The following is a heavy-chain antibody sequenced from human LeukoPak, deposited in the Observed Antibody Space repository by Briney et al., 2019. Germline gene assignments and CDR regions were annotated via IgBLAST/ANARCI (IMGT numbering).Heavy chain of an antibody. CDR3: ARSRQASGLLSS. CDR2: IYDRGPA. V-gene: IGHV4-30-2*06. D-gene: IGHD3-10*01. CDR1: GGAIASGGYS. J-gene: IGHJ5*02. Sequence: PSETLSLTCTVSGGAIASGGYSWNWIRQSPGKGLEWIGCIYDRGPAYYNPSLKSRFTISVDRPKNQFFLNVTSLTATDTAVYYCARSRQASGLLSSWGQGTPVVVSS.